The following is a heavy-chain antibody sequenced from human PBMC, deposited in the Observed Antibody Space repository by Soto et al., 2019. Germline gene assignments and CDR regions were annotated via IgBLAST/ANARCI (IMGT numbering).Heavy chain of an antibody. CDR1: GLSFSGYT. V-gene: IGHV3-23*01. CDR3: AKDRHPDGIWTFDY. Sequence: EVKLLESGGHLIQPGESLRLSCAASGLSFSGYTMNWVRQAQGKGLEWISGINGGGGTTYYADSVKGRFTISRDDSKNILYLQMNSPRAEDTAIYYCAKDRHPDGIWTFDYWGRGTPVTVSS. J-gene: IGHJ4*02. CDR2: INGGGGTT. D-gene: IGHD3-9*01.